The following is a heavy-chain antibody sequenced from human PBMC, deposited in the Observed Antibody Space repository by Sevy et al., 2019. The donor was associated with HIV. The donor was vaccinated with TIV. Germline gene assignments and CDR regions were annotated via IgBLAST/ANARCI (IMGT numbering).Heavy chain of an antibody. J-gene: IGHJ6*02. CDR2: ISGSGSTI. Sequence: GGSLRLSCAASGFTFSDYYMSWIRQAPGKGLEWISYISGSGSTIYNADSVKGRFTISRDNAKNSLYLQMNSLRAEDTAVYYCARDHVKDGDLGDYYYYAMDVWGQRTTVTDSS. CDR3: ARDHVKDGDLGDYYYYAMDV. V-gene: IGHV3-11*01. CDR1: GFTFSDYY. D-gene: IGHD4-17*01.